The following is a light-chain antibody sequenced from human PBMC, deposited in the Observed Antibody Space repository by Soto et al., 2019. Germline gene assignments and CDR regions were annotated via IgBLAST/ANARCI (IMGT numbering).Light chain of an antibody. CDR2: GAS. J-gene: IGKJ3*01. Sequence: EIVLTQSPGTLSLSPGERATLSCRASQSVSSSFLAWYQQRPGQAPRLLIFGASYRATVIPDRFSGSGSGTDFTLSISILEPEDFAVSYCQHYANSPPEYSFGPWTNVD. CDR3: QHYANSPPEYS. V-gene: IGKV3-20*01. CDR1: QSVSSSF.